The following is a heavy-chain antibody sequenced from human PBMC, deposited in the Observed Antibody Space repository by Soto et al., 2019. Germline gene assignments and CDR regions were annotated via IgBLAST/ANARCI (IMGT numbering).Heavy chain of an antibody. CDR1: GYTFTSYD. D-gene: IGHD3-3*01. CDR2: MNPNSGNT. Sequence: ASVKVSCKASGYTFTSYDINWVRQATGQGLEWMGWMNPNSGNTGYAQKFQGRVTMTRNTSISTAYMELSSLRSEDTAVYYCARGSIPVFRRITISGVVRILEGDDALDIWGQGTMVTVSS. J-gene: IGHJ3*02. V-gene: IGHV1-8*01. CDR3: ARGSIPVFRRITISGVVRILEGDDALDI.